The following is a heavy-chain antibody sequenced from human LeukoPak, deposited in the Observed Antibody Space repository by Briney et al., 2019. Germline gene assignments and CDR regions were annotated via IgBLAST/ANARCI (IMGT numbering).Heavy chain of an antibody. V-gene: IGHV3-21*06. CDR3: ATETNGRHYDY. J-gene: IGHJ4*02. D-gene: IGHD1-14*01. CDR2: IGPTGSDR. Sequence: GGSLRLSCTASGLTFSSSGFNWVRQAPGKGLEWVASIGPTGSDRYHADSIKGRFTISRDNANNFLYLQMNSLRAEDTAVYYCATETNGRHYDYWGQGTLLTVSS. CDR1: GLTFSSSG.